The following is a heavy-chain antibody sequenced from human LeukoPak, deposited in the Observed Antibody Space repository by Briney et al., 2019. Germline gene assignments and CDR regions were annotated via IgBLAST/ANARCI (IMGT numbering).Heavy chain of an antibody. Sequence: SETLSLTCTVSGGSVSSGSYYWSWIRQPPGKGLEWIGYIYYSGSTNYNPSLKSRVTISVDTSKNQFSLKLSSVTAADTAVYYCARVTPGRYSSSFHFDYWGQGTLVTVSS. D-gene: IGHD6-6*01. CDR3: ARVTPGRYSSSFHFDY. CDR2: IYYSGST. J-gene: IGHJ4*02. CDR1: GGSVSSGSYY. V-gene: IGHV4-61*01.